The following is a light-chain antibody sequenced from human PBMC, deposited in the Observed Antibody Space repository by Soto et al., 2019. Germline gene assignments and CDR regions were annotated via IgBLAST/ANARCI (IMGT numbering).Light chain of an antibody. J-gene: IGKJ1*01. V-gene: IGKV1-5*01. CDR3: QQYNDYSRT. CDR2: DAS. Sequence: DIQMTQSPSTLPASVGDRVTIPXRASQTISSRLAWYQQKPGKAPKXXIYDASSLESGVPSRFSGSGSGTEFTLTISSLQPDDFATYYCQQYNDYSRTFGQGTKVDIK. CDR1: QTISSR.